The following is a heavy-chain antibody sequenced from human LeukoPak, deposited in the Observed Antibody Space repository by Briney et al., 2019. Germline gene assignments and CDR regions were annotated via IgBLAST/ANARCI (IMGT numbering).Heavy chain of an antibody. CDR2: IYPGDSDT. V-gene: IGHV5-51*01. Sequence: GESLKISCKGSGYSFTSYWIGWVRQMPGKGLEWMGIIYPGDSDTRYSPSFQGQDTISADKSISTAYLQWSSLKASDTAMYYCATVDTAMVNYFDYWGQGTLVTVSS. CDR3: ATVDTAMVNYFDY. J-gene: IGHJ4*02. D-gene: IGHD5-18*01. CDR1: GYSFTSYW.